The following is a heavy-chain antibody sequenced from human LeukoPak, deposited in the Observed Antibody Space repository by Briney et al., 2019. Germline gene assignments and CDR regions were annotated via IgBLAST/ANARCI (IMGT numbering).Heavy chain of an antibody. J-gene: IGHJ4*02. CDR3: AKDKGPHAHYFDY. Sequence: GGSLRLSCAASGFTFDDYAMHWVRQAPGKGLEWVSLISWDGGSTYYADSVKGRFTISRDNSKNSLYLQMNSLRAEDTALYYCAKDKGPHAHYFDYWGQGTLVTVSS. CDR2: ISWDGGST. CDR1: GFTFDDYA. V-gene: IGHV3-43D*04.